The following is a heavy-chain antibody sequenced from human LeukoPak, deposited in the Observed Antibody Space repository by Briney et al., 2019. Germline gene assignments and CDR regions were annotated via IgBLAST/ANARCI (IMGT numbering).Heavy chain of an antibody. J-gene: IGHJ3*02. V-gene: IGHV4-39*07. Sequence: SETLSLTCTVSGGSISSSSYYWGWIRQPPGKGLEWIGSIYYSGSTYYNPSLKSRVTISVDTSKNQFSLKLSSVTAADTAVYYCAREVVTASAFDIWGQGTMVTVSS. CDR2: IYYSGST. D-gene: IGHD2-21*02. CDR1: GGSISSSSYY. CDR3: AREVVTASAFDI.